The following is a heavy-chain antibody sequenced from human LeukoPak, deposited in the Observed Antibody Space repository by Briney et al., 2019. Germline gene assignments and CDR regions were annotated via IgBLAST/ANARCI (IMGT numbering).Heavy chain of an antibody. CDR3: ARGLDVRGAGTKYYYYYMDV. CDR2: IIPIFVTA. J-gene: IGHJ6*03. D-gene: IGHD3-10*01. Sequence: SVKVSCKASGGTFSSYAISWLRQVPGQGLEWMGGIIPIFVTANYAQKFQGRVTITTDESTSTAYMELSSLRSGDTAVYYCARGLDVRGAGTKYYYYYMDVWGKGTTVTVSS. V-gene: IGHV1-69*05. CDR1: GGTFSSYA.